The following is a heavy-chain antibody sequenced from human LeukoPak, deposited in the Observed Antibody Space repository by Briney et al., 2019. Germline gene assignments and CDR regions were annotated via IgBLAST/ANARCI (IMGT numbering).Heavy chain of an antibody. V-gene: IGHV4-4*07. D-gene: IGHD3-10*01. CDR2: TSSSGNT. CDR1: GDSISYFY. CDR3: ARARVLWFGEPIPGHFDY. Sequence: PSETLSLTCSVSGDSISYFYWSWIRQAAGKGLEWIGRTSSSGNTDYNASLKSRVTMSVDTSKNQLSLKVISVTAADTAVYYCARARVLWFGEPIPGHFDYWGQGTLVTVSS. J-gene: IGHJ4*02.